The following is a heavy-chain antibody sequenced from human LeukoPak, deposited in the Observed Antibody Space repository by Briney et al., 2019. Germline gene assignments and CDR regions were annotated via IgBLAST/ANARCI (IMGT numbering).Heavy chain of an antibody. J-gene: IGHJ3*02. Sequence: AASVKVSCKASGGTFINYAINWVRQAPGQGLEWMGGLIPIFRSANYAQRFQARVTITTDESTSTAYMELSSLRSEDTAVYYCARSQGRSVVATLYDAFDIWGQGTMVTVSS. CDR3: ARSQGRSVVATLYDAFDI. V-gene: IGHV1-69*05. CDR2: LIPIFRSA. CDR1: GGTFINYA. D-gene: IGHD2-15*01.